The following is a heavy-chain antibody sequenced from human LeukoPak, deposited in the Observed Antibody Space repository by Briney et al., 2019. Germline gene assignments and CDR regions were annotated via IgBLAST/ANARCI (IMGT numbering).Heavy chain of an antibody. CDR3: ARDLVAYDGSGYYYLFDP. CDR1: GGSISSGGYY. V-gene: IGHV4-31*03. Sequence: SETLSLTCTVSGGSISSGGYYWSWIRQHPGKGLEWIGYIYYSGSTYYNPSLKSRVTISVDTSKNQFSLKLSSVTAADTAVYYCARDLVAYDGSGYYYLFDPWGQGTLVTVSS. CDR2: IYYSGST. J-gene: IGHJ5*02. D-gene: IGHD3-22*01.